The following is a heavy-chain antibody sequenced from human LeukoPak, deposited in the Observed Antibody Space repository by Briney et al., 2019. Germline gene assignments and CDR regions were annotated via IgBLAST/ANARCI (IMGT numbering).Heavy chain of an antibody. CDR1: GGTFSSYA. CDR3: GRAPTVSNNWFDP. D-gene: IGHD4-17*01. V-gene: IGHV1-69*04. CDR2: IIPILDIA. Sequence: GAAVKVSYTPSGGTFSSYAINWVRQAPGQGLEWMGRIIPILDIANYAQRFQDRVTITADKSTNTAYMELSSLRSEDTAVYYCGRAPTVSNNWFDPWGQGTLVTVSS. J-gene: IGHJ5*02.